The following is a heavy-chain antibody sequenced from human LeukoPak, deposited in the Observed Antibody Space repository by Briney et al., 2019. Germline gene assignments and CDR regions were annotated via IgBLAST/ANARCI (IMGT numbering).Heavy chain of an antibody. V-gene: IGHV3-23*01. CDR1: GFTFRSYA. CDR2: VGGTDGRT. CDR3: AKDGSYYFDY. J-gene: IGHJ4*02. Sequence: GGSLRLSCVASGFTFRSYAVSWFRQAPGKGLEWVSAVGGTDGRTYYAAFVKGRFTIYRDNSKNTLYLQMNSLRADDTAVYYCAKDGSYYFDYWGQGTLVTVSS.